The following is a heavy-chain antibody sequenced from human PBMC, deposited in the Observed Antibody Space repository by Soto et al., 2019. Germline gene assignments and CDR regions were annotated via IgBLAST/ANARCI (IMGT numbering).Heavy chain of an antibody. CDR2: INHSGST. D-gene: IGHD3-22*01. J-gene: IGHJ4*02. V-gene: IGHV4-34*01. CDR3: ARGPSGYYYGD. Sequence: PSETLSLTCAAYGGSFSGYYWSWIRQPPGKGLEWIAEINHSGSTNYTPSLKSRVTISVDTSKNQFSLKLSSVTAADTAVYYCARGPSGYYYGDWGQGTLVTVSS. CDR1: GGSFSGYY.